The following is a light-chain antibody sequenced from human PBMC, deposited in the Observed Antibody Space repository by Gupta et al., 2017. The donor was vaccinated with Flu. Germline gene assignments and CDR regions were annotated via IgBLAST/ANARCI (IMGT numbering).Light chain of an antibody. Sequence: QSALTQPASVSGSPGHSITLSCTGTSSDVGNSDYVSWYQQDPGKAPKLLIYDVSNRPSGVSSRFSGSKSGNTASLTISGLQAEDETDYYCSSYTSTTTFYVFGTGTKVTVL. CDR1: SSDVGNSDY. CDR2: DVS. V-gene: IGLV2-14*01. CDR3: SSYTSTTTFYV. J-gene: IGLJ1*01.